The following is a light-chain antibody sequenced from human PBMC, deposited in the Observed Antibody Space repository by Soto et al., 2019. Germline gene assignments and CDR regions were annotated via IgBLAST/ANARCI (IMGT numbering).Light chain of an antibody. CDR1: SSDVGGYNY. CDR2: DVS. Sequence: PVLTKPRSVTGSPGESVTISCTGTSSDVGGYNYVSWYQQHPGKAPKLMIYDVSKRPSGVPDRFSGSKSGNTASLTISGLQAEDGADYYCCSYAGSYTSYVFGTGTKVTVL. CDR3: CSYAGSYTSYV. V-gene: IGLV2-11*01. J-gene: IGLJ1*01.